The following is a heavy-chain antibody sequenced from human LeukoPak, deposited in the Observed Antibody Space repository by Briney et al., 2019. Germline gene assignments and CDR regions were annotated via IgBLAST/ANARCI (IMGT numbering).Heavy chain of an antibody. D-gene: IGHD1-26*01. V-gene: IGHV4-59*01. Sequence: SETLSLTCTVSGGSISSYYWSWIRQPPGKGLEWIGYIYYSGSTNYNSSLKSRVTISVDTSKNQFSLKLSSVTAADTAVYYCARALTGYSRYYFDYWGQGTLVTVSS. J-gene: IGHJ4*02. CDR3: ARALTGYSRYYFDY. CDR1: GGSISSYY. CDR2: IYYSGST.